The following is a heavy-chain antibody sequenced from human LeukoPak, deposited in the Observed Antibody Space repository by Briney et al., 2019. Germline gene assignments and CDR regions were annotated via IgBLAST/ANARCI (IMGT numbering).Heavy chain of an antibody. D-gene: IGHD5-12*01. CDR1: GFTVSSHY. V-gene: IGHV3-23*01. CDR3: ARRSGGYSGYDFDY. J-gene: IGHJ4*02. Sequence: GGSLRLSCAASGFTVSSHYMSWVRQAPGKGLEWVSAISGSGGNTYYADSVKGRFTISRDNSKNTLFLQMNSLRAEDTAVYSCARRSGGYSGYDFDYWGQGTLVTVS. CDR2: ISGSGGNT.